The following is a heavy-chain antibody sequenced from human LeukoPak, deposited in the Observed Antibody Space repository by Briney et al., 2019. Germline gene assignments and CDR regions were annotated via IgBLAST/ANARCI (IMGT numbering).Heavy chain of an antibody. CDR2: INSDGSST. CDR3: AKDQSCSSTSCYRFIDY. J-gene: IGHJ4*02. Sequence: GGSLRLSCAASGFTFSSYWMHWVRQAPGKGLVWVSRINSDGSSTSYADSVKGRFTISRDNAKNTLYLQMNSLRAEDTAVYYCAKDQSCSSTSCYRFIDYWGQGTLVTVSS. CDR1: GFTFSSYW. D-gene: IGHD2-2*01. V-gene: IGHV3-74*01.